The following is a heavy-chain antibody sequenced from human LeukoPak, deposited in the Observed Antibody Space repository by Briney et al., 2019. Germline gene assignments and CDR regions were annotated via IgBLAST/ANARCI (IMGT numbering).Heavy chain of an antibody. CDR1: GGSFSGYY. D-gene: IGHD2-15*01. V-gene: IGHV4-34*01. CDR2: INHSGST. CDR3: AFANCSGGSCYPYYFDY. J-gene: IGHJ4*02. Sequence: PAETLSLTCAVYGGSFSGYYWSWIRQPPGKGLEWIGEINHSGSTNYNPSLKSRVTISVDTSKNQFSLKLSSVTAADTAVYYCAFANCSGGSCYPYYFDYWGQGTLVTVSS.